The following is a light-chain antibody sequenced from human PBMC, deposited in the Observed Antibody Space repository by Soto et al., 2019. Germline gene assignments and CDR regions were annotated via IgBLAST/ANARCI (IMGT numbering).Light chain of an antibody. J-gene: IGLJ2*01. Sequence: QSALTQPASVSGSPGQSITISCTGTSSDVGGYNYVSWYQQHPGKAPKLMIYDVSNRPSRVSNRFSGSKSGNTASLTISGLQAEDEADYYCSSYTSSSPLVFGGGTKLTVL. CDR1: SSDVGGYNY. V-gene: IGLV2-14*01. CDR3: SSYTSSSPLV. CDR2: DVS.